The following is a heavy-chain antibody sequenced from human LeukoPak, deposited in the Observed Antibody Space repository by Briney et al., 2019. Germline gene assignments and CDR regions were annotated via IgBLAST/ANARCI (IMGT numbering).Heavy chain of an antibody. CDR1: GFTFSTYT. Sequence: GGSLRLSCAASGFTFSTYTMYWVRHPPGKRLEWVSIIGNNGGGIHYADSVKGRFTISRDNSKNALYLQMNSLRVEDTAVYYCAIDPNWGTHSWGQGVLVTVSS. D-gene: IGHD7-27*01. V-gene: IGHV3-23*01. CDR3: AIDPNWGTHS. J-gene: IGHJ4*02. CDR2: IGNNGGGI.